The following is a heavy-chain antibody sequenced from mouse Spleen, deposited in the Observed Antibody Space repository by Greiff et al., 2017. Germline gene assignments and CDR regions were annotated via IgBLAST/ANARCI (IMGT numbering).Heavy chain of an antibody. V-gene: IGHV5-9-1*01. D-gene: IGHD1-1*01. J-gene: IGHJ3*01. CDR3: ARNYGSSYPFAY. CDR1: GFTFSSYA. CDR2: ISSGGSYT. Sequence: EVMLVESGGGLVKPGGSLKLSCAASGFTFSSYAMSWVRQTPEKRLEWVATISSGGSYTYYPDSVKGRFTISRDNAKNTLYLQMSSLRSEDTAMYYCARNYGSSYPFAYWGQGTLVTVSA.